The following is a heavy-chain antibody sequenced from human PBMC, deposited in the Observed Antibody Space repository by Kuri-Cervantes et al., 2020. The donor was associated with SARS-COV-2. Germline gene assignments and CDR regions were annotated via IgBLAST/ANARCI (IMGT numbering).Heavy chain of an antibody. CDR2: INPSGGST. CDR3: ARDALHYDFWSGPYFDY. Sequence: ASVKVSCKASVYTFTSYYMHWVRQAPGQGLEWMGIINPSGGSTSYAQKFQGRVTMTRDTSTSTVYMELSSLRSEDTAVYYCARDALHYDFWSGPYFDYWGQGTLVTVSS. CDR1: VYTFTSYY. D-gene: IGHD3-3*01. J-gene: IGHJ4*02. V-gene: IGHV1-46*01.